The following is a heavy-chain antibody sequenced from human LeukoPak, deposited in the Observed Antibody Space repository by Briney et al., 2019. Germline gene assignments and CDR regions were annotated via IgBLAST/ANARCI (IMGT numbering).Heavy chain of an antibody. CDR2: ISYDGSNK. J-gene: IGHJ5*02. CDR1: GFTFSSYA. D-gene: IGHD6-13*01. Sequence: GGCLRLSCAASGFTFSSYAMHWVRQAPGKGLEWVAVISYDGSNKYYADSVKGRFTISRDNSKNTLYLQMNSLRAEDTAVYYCAREVAAHTFDPWGQGTLVTVSS. CDR3: AREVAAHTFDP. V-gene: IGHV3-30*01.